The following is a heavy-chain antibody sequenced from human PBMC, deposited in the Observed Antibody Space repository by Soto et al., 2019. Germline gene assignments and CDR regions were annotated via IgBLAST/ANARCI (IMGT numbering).Heavy chain of an antibody. CDR3: AAGSGQYYYDSSGYRPPLLDY. J-gene: IGHJ4*02. CDR2: IVVGSGNT. D-gene: IGHD3-22*01. V-gene: IGHV1-58*02. CDR1: GFTFTSSS. Sequence: SVKVSCKASGFTFTSSSMQWVRQARGQRLEWIGWIVVGSGNTNYAQKFQERVTITRDMSTSTAYMELSSLRSEDTAVYYCAAGSGQYYYDSSGYRPPLLDYWGQGTLVTVSS.